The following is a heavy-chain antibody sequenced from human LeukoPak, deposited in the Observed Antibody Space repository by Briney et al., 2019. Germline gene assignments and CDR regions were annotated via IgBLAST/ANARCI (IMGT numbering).Heavy chain of an antibody. Sequence: PSETLSLTCAVYGGSFSGYYWSWIRQPPGKGLEWIGEINHSGSTNYNPSLKSRVTISVDTSKNQFSLELSSVTAADTAVYYCARAAPLMDVWGKGTTVTVSS. CDR2: INHSGST. CDR1: GGSFSGYY. V-gene: IGHV4-34*01. J-gene: IGHJ6*03. CDR3: ARAAPLMDV.